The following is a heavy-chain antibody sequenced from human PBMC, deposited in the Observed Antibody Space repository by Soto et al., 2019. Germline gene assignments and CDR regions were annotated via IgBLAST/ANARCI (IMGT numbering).Heavy chain of an antibody. CDR2: VNPSGYTS. D-gene: IGHD5-18*01. CDR1: GYTFTNYY. Sequence: QVQMVQSGSEVKKPGASVKISCKASGYTFTNYYIHWVRQAPGQGLEWMGIVNPSGYTSTLAQKCQGRITMTSDTSTSTVYMELGSLTSEDTAVYYCARDLHGAFTTMVYWGQGTLVTVSS. CDR3: ARDLHGAFTTMVY. V-gene: IGHV1-46*01. J-gene: IGHJ4*02.